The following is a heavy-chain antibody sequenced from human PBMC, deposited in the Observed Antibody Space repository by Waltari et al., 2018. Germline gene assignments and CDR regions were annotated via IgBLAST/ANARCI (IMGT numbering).Heavy chain of an antibody. V-gene: IGHV1-69*06. D-gene: IGHD2-15*01. J-gene: IGHJ5*02. CDR3: ARDQAATEINWFDP. Sequence: VQLVQSGAEVKKPGSSVKVSCKASGGTFSSYAISGVRPAPGQGLEWMGGIIPIFGTANYAQKFQGRVTITADKSTSTAYMELSSLRSEDTAVYYCARDQAATEINWFDPWGQGTLVTVSS. CDR2: IIPIFGTA. CDR1: GGTFSSYA.